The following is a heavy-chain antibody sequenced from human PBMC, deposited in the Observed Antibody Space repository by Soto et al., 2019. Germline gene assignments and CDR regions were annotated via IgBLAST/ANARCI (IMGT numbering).Heavy chain of an antibody. J-gene: IGHJ3*02. V-gene: IGHV3-15*01. CDR3: SCQVLSHDAIDI. Sequence: EVQLVESEGGLVKPGGPLRLSCAASGLTFSNAWMSWVRQAPGKGLEWVGRIKSKADGGTTDFAAPVKGRFTISRDDSKNTLYLQMNSLKTEETAVYYCSCQVLSHDAIDIWGQGTLVTVSS. CDR2: IKSKADGGTT. CDR1: GLTFSNAW.